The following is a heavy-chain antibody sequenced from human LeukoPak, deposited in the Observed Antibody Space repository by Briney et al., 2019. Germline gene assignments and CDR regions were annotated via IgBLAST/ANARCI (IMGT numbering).Heavy chain of an antibody. V-gene: IGHV3-30*04. CDR2: ISYDGSNK. CDR1: GITFSSYA. J-gene: IGHJ4*02. D-gene: IGHD2-2*01. CDR3: ARVMGRYCSSTSCYVDY. Sequence: GGSLRLSCAASGITFSSYALHWVRQAPGKGLEWVAVISYDGSNKYYADSVKGRFTISRDNSKNTLYLQMNSLRAEDTAVYYCARVMGRYCSSTSCYVDYWGQGTLVTVSS.